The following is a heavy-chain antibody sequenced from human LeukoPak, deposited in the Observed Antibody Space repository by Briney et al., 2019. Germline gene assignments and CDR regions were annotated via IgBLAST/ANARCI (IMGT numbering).Heavy chain of an antibody. J-gene: IGHJ4*02. CDR2: IGSSGSTT. D-gene: IGHD6-19*01. Sequence: GGSLRLSCAASGFTFSNYGLSWVRQAPGKGLEWVSGIGSSGSTTYYADSVKGRFTISRDNSKNPLYLQMNSLRAEDTAVYYCAKLGGGVTVTGLRYFDYWGQGTLVTVSS. CDR1: GFTFSNYG. CDR3: AKLGGGVTVTGLRYFDY. V-gene: IGHV3-23*01.